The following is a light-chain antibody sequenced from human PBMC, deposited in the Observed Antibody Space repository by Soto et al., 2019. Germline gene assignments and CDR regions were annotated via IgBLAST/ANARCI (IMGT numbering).Light chain of an antibody. J-gene: IGKJ2*01. Sequence: TVLTQSPGTLSLSPGERATLSCRASQILSNRNLAWYQQKPGQAPRLLIYGASNRATGIPDRFSGSGSGTDFTLTISRLEPEDFAVYYCQQYVGSPGTFGQGTKLEIK. CDR1: QILSNRN. V-gene: IGKV3-20*01. CDR3: QQYVGSPGT. CDR2: GAS.